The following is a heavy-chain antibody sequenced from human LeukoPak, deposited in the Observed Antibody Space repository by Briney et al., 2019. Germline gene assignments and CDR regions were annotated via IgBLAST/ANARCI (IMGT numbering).Heavy chain of an antibody. D-gene: IGHD2-15*01. CDR3: ARQSYCSGGSCYEGFSDY. CDR1: GGSISSYY. J-gene: IGHJ4*02. CDR2: IYYSGST. V-gene: IGHV4-59*01. Sequence: TSETLSLTCTVSGGSISSYYWSWIRQPPGKGLEWIGYIYYSGSTNYNPSLKSRVTISVDTSKNQFSLKLSSVTAADTAVYYCARQSYCSGGSCYEGFSDYWGQGTLVTVSS.